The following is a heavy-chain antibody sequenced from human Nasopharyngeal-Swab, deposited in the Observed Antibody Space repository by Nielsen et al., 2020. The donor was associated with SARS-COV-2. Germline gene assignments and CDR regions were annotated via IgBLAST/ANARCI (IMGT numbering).Heavy chain of an antibody. V-gene: IGHV1-18*01. Sequence: WVRQAPGQGLEWMGRISAYNGSTNYAQKLQGRVTMTTDTSTSTAYMELRSLRSDDTAVYYCAREEYSSSLDTWGQGTLVTVSS. CDR3: AREEYSSSLDT. J-gene: IGHJ5*02. CDR2: ISAYNGST. D-gene: IGHD6-6*01.